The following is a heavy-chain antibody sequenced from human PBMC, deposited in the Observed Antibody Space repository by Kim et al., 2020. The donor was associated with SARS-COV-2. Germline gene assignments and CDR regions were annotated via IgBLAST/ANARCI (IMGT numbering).Heavy chain of an antibody. CDR1: GFTFNNYG. Sequence: GGSLRLSCAASGFTFNNYGMSWVRQAPGKGLDWVSAMTTNGDTYYPHSVKGRFTISRDNSKNTLYLHMNSLRVEDTAIYYCAKGRGPSAVIPHDPWGQGT. J-gene: IGHJ5*02. V-gene: IGHV3-23*01. CDR3: AKGRGPSAVIPHDP. CDR2: MTTNGDT. D-gene: IGHD2-2*01.